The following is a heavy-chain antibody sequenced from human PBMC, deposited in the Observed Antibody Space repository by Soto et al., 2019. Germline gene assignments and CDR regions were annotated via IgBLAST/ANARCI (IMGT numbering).Heavy chain of an antibody. V-gene: IGHV4-30-2*01. Sequence: PSETLSLTCAVSGCSISSGGYSWNWIRQPPGKGLEWIGYIYHSGSTNYNPSLKSRVTISVDTSKNQFSLKLTSVTAADTAVYYCARDKITGLFDYWGQGTLVTVSS. J-gene: IGHJ4*02. CDR1: GCSISSGGYS. D-gene: IGHD2-8*02. CDR3: ARDKITGLFDY. CDR2: IYHSGST.